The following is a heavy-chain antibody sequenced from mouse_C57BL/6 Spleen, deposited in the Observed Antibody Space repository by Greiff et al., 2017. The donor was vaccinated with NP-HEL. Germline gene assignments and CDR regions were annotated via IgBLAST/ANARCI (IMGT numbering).Heavy chain of an antibody. D-gene: IGHD1-1*01. Sequence: VQLQQPGTELVKPGASVKLSCKASGYTFTSYWMHWVKQRPGQGLEWIGMIHPNSGSTNYNEKFKSKATLTVDKSSSTAYMQLSSLTSEDSAVYYCARDYYGSSPGFAYWGQGTLVTVSA. CDR1: GYTFTSYW. J-gene: IGHJ3*01. CDR2: IHPNSGST. V-gene: IGHV1-64*01. CDR3: ARDYYGSSPGFAY.